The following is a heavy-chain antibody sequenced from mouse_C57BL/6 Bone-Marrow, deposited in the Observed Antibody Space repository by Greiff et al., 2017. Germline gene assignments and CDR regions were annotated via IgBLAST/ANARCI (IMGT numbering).Heavy chain of an antibody. J-gene: IGHJ2*01. CDR2: IDPENGDT. CDR1: GFNIKDDY. CDR3: TCNYVDY. V-gene: IGHV14-4*01. Sequence: VQLQQSGAELVRPGASVKLSCTASGFNIKDDYMHWVKQRPEQGLEWIGWIDPENGDTEYASKFQGKATITADTSSNTAYLQLRSLTSEDTAVYYCTCNYVDYWGQGTTLTVSS.